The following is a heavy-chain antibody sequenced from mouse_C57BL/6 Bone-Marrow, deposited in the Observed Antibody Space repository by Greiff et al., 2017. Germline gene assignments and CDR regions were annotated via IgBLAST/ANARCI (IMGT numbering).Heavy chain of an antibody. CDR3: ARRDGYYLAWFAY. CDR1: GYTFTSYN. V-gene: IGHV1-12*01. J-gene: IGHJ3*01. CDR2: IYPGNGDN. Sequence: QVQLQQSGAELVRPGASVKMSCKVSGYTFTSYNMHWVKQTPRQGLEWIGAIYPGNGDNSYNQKFKGKATLTVDKSTRTAYMQLSSLESEDSAVYFCARRDGYYLAWFAYWGQGTLVTVSA. D-gene: IGHD2-3*01.